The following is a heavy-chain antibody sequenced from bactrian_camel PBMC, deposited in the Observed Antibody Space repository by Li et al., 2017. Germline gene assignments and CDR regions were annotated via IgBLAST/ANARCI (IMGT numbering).Heavy chain of an antibody. Sequence: HVQLVESGGGSVQAGGSLRLSCAASGYTYNRNCMAWFRQAPGKEREGVARIATGSGNTYYADSVEGRFTISRDNAKNTLYLQLGSLKDKDTAMYYCTKDRSYGTRNWAQSTRGQGTQVTVS. CDR3: TKDRSYGTRNWAQST. D-gene: IGHD3*01. J-gene: IGHJ4*01. CDR2: IATGSGNT. CDR1: GYTYNRNC. V-gene: IGHV3S1*01.